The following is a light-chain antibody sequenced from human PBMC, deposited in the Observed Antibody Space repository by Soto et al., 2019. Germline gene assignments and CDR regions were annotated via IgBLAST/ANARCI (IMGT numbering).Light chain of an antibody. CDR3: QQSSSTPLTWT. CDR1: QSISSY. Sequence: DIQMTQSPSSLSASVGDRVTITCRASQSISSYLNWYQQKPGKAPKLLIYAASSLQSGVPSRFSGSGSGTDFTLTISSLQPEDFATYYCQQSSSTPLTWTFGQGTTVEIK. V-gene: IGKV1-39*01. CDR2: AAS. J-gene: IGKJ1*01.